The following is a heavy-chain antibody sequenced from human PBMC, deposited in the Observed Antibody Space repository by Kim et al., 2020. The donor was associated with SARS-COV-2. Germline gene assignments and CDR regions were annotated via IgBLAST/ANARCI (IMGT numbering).Heavy chain of an antibody. CDR2: VPYDGSEN. D-gene: IGHD1-1*01. V-gene: IGHV3-30*18. CDR1: GFSLSNYG. J-gene: IGHJ3*01. CDR3: TKQKRVNNLLDAFHV. Sequence: GGSLRLSCVASGFSLSNYGVDWVRQAPGKGLEWVAVVPYDGSENYYADSVKGRFTVSRDTSKNTLYLQMDSLRAEDTAVYYCTKQKRVNNLLDAFHVWGQGTLVTVSS.